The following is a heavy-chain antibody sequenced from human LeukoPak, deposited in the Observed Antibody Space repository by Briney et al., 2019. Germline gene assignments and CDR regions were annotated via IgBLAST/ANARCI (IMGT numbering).Heavy chain of an antibody. V-gene: IGHV1-2*02. CDR2: INPNSGGT. CDR1: GYTFTGYY. Sequence: GASVKVSCKASGYTFTGYYMHWVRQAPGQGLEWMGWINPNSGGTNYAQKFQGRVTMTRDTSISTAYMELSRLRSDDTAVYYCARASAGIVVVVAAFDYWGQETLVTVSS. CDR3: ARASAGIVVVVAAFDY. J-gene: IGHJ4*02. D-gene: IGHD2-15*01.